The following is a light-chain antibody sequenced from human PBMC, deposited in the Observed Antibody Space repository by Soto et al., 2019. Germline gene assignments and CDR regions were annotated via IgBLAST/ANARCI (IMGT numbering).Light chain of an antibody. V-gene: IGKV3-20*01. CDR1: QSVSSSY. CDR3: QQYGSSPLT. Sequence: EVVLTQSPGTLSFSPGERATLSCRASQSVSSSYLAWYQQKPGQAPRLLIYGASSRATGIPDRFSVSGSGTDFTLTISRLEPEDFAVYYCQQYGSSPLTFGGGTKVEIK. J-gene: IGKJ4*01. CDR2: GAS.